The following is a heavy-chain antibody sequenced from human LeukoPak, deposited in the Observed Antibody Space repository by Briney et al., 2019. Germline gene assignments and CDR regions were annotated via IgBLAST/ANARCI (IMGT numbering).Heavy chain of an antibody. D-gene: IGHD3-3*01. CDR1: GFTFSSYA. CDR2: ISGSGDST. V-gene: IGHV3-23*01. Sequence: PGGTLRLSCAASGFTFSSYAMSWARQAPGKGLEWVSVISGSGDSTYYADSVKGRFTISRDNSKNTLYLQMNSLRAEDTAVYYCAKAREWLVSYWGQGTLVTVSS. J-gene: IGHJ4*02. CDR3: AKAREWLVSY.